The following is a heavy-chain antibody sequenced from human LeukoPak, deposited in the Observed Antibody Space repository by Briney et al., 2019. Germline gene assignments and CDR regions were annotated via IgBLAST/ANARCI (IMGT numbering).Heavy chain of an antibody. J-gene: IGHJ5*02. CDR2: INHSGST. Sequence: SETLSLTCAVYGGSFSGYYWSWIRQPPGKGLEWIGEINHSGSTNYNPSLKSRVTISVDTSKNQFSLKLSSVTAADTAVYYCAGGRGWNWFDPWGQGTLVTVSS. CDR3: AGGRGWNWFDP. CDR1: GGSFSGYY. V-gene: IGHV4-34*01. D-gene: IGHD2-15*01.